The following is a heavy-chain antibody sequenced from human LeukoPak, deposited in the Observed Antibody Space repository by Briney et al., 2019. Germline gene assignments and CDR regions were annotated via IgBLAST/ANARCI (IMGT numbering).Heavy chain of an antibody. CDR3: ARLPAVAGSDY. CDR1: GGSFSGYY. J-gene: IGHJ4*02. V-gene: IGHV4-34*01. D-gene: IGHD6-19*01. CDR2: INHSGST. Sequence: ASETLSLTCAVYGGSFSGYYWSWIRQPPGKGLEWIGEINHSGSTNYNPTLKSRVTISVDTSKNQFSLKLSSVTAADTAVYYCARLPAVAGSDYWGQGTLVTVSS.